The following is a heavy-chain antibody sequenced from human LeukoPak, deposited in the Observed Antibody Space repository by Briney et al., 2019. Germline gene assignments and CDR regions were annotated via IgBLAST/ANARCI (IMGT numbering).Heavy chain of an antibody. V-gene: IGHV1-2*02. D-gene: IGHD6-19*01. CDR1: GYTFTGYY. CDR2: INANIGGT. CDR3: AREYSSGWYQSGVYFDY. Sequence: ASVKVSCKASGYTFTGYYMHWVRQAPGQGLEWMGWINANIGGTNYAQKFQGRVTMTRDTSISTAYMELSRLRSDDTAVYYCAREYSSGWYQSGVYFDYWGQGTLVTVSS. J-gene: IGHJ4*02.